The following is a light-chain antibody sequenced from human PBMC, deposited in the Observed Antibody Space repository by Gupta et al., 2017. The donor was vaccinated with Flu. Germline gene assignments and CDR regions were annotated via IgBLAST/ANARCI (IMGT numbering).Light chain of an antibody. CDR1: SSNIGAGYD. CDR2: GNS. CDR3: QSYDTSLSVV. V-gene: IGLV1-40*01. J-gene: IGLJ2*01. Sequence: QSVLTQPPSVSGAPGQRVTISCPRSSSNIGAGYDVHWYQQLPGTAPKVLIYGNSNRPSGVPDRFSGSKSGTSASLAITGLQAEDEADYYCQSYDTSLSVVFGGGTKLTVL.